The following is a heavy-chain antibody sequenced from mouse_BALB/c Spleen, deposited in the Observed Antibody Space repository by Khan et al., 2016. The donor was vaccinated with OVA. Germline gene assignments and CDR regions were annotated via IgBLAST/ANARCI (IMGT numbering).Heavy chain of an antibody. D-gene: IGHD3-3*01. CDR1: GFTFSGFG. V-gene: IGHV5-17*02. Sequence: EVELVESGGGLVQPGGSRKLSCAASGFTFSGFGMHWVRQAPEKGLEWVAYISSGSSTIYYADTVKGRFTISRDNPKNTLFLQMTSLRSEDTAMYYCARRDSLDYWGQGTTLTVSS. CDR2: ISSGSSTI. CDR3: ARRDSLDY. J-gene: IGHJ2*01.